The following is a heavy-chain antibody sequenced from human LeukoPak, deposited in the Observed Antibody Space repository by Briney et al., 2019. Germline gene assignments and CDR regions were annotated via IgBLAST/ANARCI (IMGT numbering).Heavy chain of an antibody. Sequence: PGGSLRLSCAASGFRFSSYVMSWVRQAPGKGLEYVPSIDGSDDASYYADSVKGRFTISRDNSKNTLYLQMNSLRVEDTAVYYCARVDSGNYDYWGQGTLLTVSS. V-gene: IGHV3-23*01. CDR3: ARVDSGNYDY. CDR1: GFRFSSYV. D-gene: IGHD1-26*01. CDR2: IDGSDDAS. J-gene: IGHJ4*02.